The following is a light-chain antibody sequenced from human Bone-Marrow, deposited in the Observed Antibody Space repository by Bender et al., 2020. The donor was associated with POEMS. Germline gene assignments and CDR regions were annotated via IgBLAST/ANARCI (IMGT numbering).Light chain of an antibody. CDR3: SSYTAGSKV. Sequence: QSALTQPASVSGSPGQSITISCTGTSSDVGSDNLVSWYRQHPGKAPKLIIFEVSERPSGVSHRFSGSKSGNTASLTISGLQAEDEADYYCSSYTAGSKVFGTGTKVTVV. V-gene: IGLV2-14*02. CDR1: SSDVGSDNL. CDR2: EVS. J-gene: IGLJ1*01.